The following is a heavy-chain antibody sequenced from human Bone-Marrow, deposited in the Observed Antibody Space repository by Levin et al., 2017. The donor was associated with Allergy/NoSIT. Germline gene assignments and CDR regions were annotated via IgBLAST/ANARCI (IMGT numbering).Heavy chain of an antibody. CDR2: IRHSGEK. CDR1: STSLHGYQ. J-gene: IGHJ3*01. D-gene: IGHD4-17*01. CDR3: ARGNIYGDYHHAFDV. V-gene: IGHV4-34*01. Sequence: PSETLSLTCGTDSTSLHGYQWTWIRQPPGKGLEWIGEIRHSGEKSYNPSLKSRVTMSLDMSKNQFSLQLTSMTAADTAAYFCARGNIYGDYHHAFDVWGQGTMVTVSS.